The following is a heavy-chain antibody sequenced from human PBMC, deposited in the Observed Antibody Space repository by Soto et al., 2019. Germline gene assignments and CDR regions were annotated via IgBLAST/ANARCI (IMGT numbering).Heavy chain of an antibody. CDR2: ISRSSTGL. D-gene: IGHD3-10*01. Sequence: EVQSVESGGGLVQPGGSLRLSCAASGFTFSLYSMSWVRPAPGKGLELVSYISRSSTGLHYADSVKGRFTISRDDATNSIHLQMTSLRDGDTAVCYWARAVTWGLDVWGQWTTVSIS. CDR1: GFTFSLYS. CDR3: ARAVTWGLDV. J-gene: IGHJ6*02. V-gene: IGHV3-48*02.